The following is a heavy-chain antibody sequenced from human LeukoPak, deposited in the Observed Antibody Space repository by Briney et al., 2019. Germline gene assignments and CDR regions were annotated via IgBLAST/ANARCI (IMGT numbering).Heavy chain of an antibody. V-gene: IGHV3-23*01. J-gene: IGHJ4*02. CDR2: ITSGGRST. CDR1: GFPFSTNA. CDR3: TRDHPDCRGATCLLFDS. Sequence: GGSLRLSCAASGFPFSTNAMSWVRQAPGKGLEWVSTITSGGRSTYYADSVKGRFTISRDNTDNTLFLQMNGLRAEDTAVFYCTRDHPDCRGATCLLFDSWGQGTLVTVSS. D-gene: IGHD2-2*01.